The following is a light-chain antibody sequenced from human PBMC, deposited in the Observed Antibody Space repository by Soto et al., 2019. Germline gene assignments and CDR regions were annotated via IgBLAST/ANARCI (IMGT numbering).Light chain of an antibody. CDR2: DAS. V-gene: IGKV1-5*01. Sequence: DIQMTQSPSTLSASVGDRVTITCRASQSISSWLAWYQQKPGKAPKLLIFDASSLERGVPSNFSGSGSGTEFSLTISSLQPEDFATYYCQQYNAYPWTFGQGTKVDIK. CDR3: QQYNAYPWT. CDR1: QSISSW. J-gene: IGKJ1*01.